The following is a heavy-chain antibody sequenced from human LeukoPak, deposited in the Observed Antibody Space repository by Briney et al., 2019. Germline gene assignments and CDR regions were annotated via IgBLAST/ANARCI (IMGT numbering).Heavy chain of an antibody. CDR1: GFTFSSYA. CDR2: ISSSGDNT. V-gene: IGHV3-23*01. CDR3: AKKDQEAESMAAAGTCDY. D-gene: IGHD6-13*01. J-gene: IGHJ4*02. Sequence: GGSLRLSCVASGFTFSSYAMSWVRQAPGKGLEWVSSISSSGDNTYYADSVKGRFTMSRDNSKNTLYLQMNSLRAEDTAVYYCAKKDQEAESMAAAGTCDYWGQGTLVTVSS.